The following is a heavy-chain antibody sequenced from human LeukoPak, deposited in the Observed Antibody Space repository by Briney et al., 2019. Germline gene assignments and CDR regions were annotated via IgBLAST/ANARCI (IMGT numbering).Heavy chain of an antibody. CDR1: GGSISSYY. CDR3: ARSSSSPYYFDY. Sequence: PSETLPLTCTVSGGSISSYYWSWIRQPPGKGLEWIGYIYYSGSTNYNPSLKSRVTISVDTSKNQFSLKLSSVTAADTALYYCARSSSSPYYFDYWGQGTLVTVSS. D-gene: IGHD6-6*01. V-gene: IGHV4-59*01. CDR2: IYYSGST. J-gene: IGHJ4*02.